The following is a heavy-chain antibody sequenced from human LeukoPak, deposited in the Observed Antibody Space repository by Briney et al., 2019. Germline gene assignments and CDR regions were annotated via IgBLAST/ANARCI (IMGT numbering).Heavy chain of an antibody. CDR1: GFTFEDYA. Sequence: GGSLRLSCAVSGFTFEDYAMHWVRQAPGKGLEWVSGISWNSNHIDYADSVKGRFTISRDNAKNSLYLQMNSLRPEDTALYYCAKGSGSVVAYSSGWRFDYWGQGTLVTVSS. V-gene: IGHV3-9*01. CDR2: ISWNSNHI. CDR3: AKGSGSVVAYSSGWRFDY. D-gene: IGHD6-19*01. J-gene: IGHJ4*02.